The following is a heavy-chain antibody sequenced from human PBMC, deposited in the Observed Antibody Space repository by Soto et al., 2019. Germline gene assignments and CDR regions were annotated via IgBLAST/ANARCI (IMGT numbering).Heavy chain of an antibody. V-gene: IGHV1-3*01. J-gene: IGHJ4*02. CDR1: GYTFTSYA. D-gene: IGHD5-12*01. Sequence: ASVKVSCKASGYTFTSYAMHWVRQAPGQRLEWMGWINAGNGNTKYSQKFQGRVTITRDTSASTAYMELSSLRSEDTAVYYCARDPRGVDPLDYWGQGTLVTVSS. CDR2: INAGNGNT. CDR3: ARDPRGVDPLDY.